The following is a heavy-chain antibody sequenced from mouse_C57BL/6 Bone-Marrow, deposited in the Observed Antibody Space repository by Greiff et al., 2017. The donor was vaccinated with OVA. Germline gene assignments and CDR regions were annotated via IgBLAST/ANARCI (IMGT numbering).Heavy chain of an antibody. D-gene: IGHD2-2*01. V-gene: IGHV3-6*01. Sequence: EVQLQESGPGLVKPSQSLSLTCSVTGYSITSGYYWNWIRQFPGNKLEWMGYISYDGSNNYNPSLKNRISITRDTSKNQFFMKLNSVTTEDTATYYCARGNGYPTRYAMDYWGQGTSVTVSS. CDR2: ISYDGSN. CDR3: ARGNGYPTRYAMDY. J-gene: IGHJ4*01. CDR1: GYSITSGYY.